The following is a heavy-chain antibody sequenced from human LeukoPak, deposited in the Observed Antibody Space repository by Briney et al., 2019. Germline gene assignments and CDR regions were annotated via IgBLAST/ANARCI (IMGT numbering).Heavy chain of an antibody. CDR2: IYYSGST. V-gene: IGHV4-59*01. CDR1: GGSIRSYY. CDR3: ARDQAPYSSRFYYYYGMDV. D-gene: IGHD6-13*01. Sequence: SETLSLTCTVSGGSIRSYYWSWIRQPPGKGLEWIGFIYYSGSTNYNPSLKSRVTISVDTSKNQFSLKLSSVTAADTAVYYCARDQAPYSSRFYYYYGMDVWGQGTTVTVSS. J-gene: IGHJ6*02.